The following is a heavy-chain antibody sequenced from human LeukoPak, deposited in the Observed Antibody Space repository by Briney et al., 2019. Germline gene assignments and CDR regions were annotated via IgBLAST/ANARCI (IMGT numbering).Heavy chain of an antibody. V-gene: IGHV3-49*04. CDR1: GFTFGDYA. CDR2: IRSKAYGGTT. D-gene: IGHD6-6*01. J-gene: IGHJ6*02. Sequence: GRSLRLSCTASGFTFGDYAMSWVRQAPGKGLEWVGFIRSKAYGGTTEYAASVKGRFTISRDDSKSIAYLQMNSLKTEDTAVYYCTRDLGYSSSSFGMGVWGQGTTVTVSS. CDR3: TRDLGYSSSSFGMGV.